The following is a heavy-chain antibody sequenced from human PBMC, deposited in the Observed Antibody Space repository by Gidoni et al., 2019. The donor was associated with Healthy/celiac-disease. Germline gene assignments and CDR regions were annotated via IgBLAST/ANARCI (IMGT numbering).Heavy chain of an antibody. CDR2: TRNKANSYTT. CDR1: GFTFSDHY. CDR3: ASSSRGGTY. Sequence: VQLVDSGGGLVQPGGSLRLSCASSGFTFSDHYMDWVCQAPGKGLEWVGRTRNKANSYTTEYAASVKGRFTISRDDSKNSLYLQMNSLKTEDTAVYYGASSSRGGTYWGQGTLVTVSS. V-gene: IGHV3-72*01. D-gene: IGHD1-1*01. J-gene: IGHJ4*02.